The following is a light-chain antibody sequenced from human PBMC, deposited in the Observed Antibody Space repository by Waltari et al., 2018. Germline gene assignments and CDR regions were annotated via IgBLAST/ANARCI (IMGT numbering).Light chain of an antibody. J-gene: IGKJ4*01. CDR3: QQYYSTPQT. CDR2: WAS. V-gene: IGKV4-1*01. CDR1: ISVLDSSNNKNY. Sequence: VMTKFPDSWAVSLGARVNIIGKYSISVLDSSNNKNYLTWYQQKPGQPPKLLIYWASTRESGVPDRFSGSGSGTDFTLTISSLQAEDLAVYYCQQYYSTPQTFGGGTKVEIK.